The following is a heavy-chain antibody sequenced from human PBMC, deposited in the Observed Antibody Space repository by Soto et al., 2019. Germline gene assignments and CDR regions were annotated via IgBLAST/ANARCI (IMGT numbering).Heavy chain of an antibody. CDR2: AYYVGTT. CDR3: ARLPLVRGVPA. D-gene: IGHD3-10*01. J-gene: IGHJ5*02. Sequence: LHLQESGPGRVKPSETLSLTCSVSGGSISTNGSYWGWVRQAPETGLEWIGSAYYVGTTNYNPCLKRRVAISVDTSKNQFSLKLTSVTAADTAVYYCARLPLVRGVPAWGQGTLVTVSS. CDR1: GGSISTNGSY. V-gene: IGHV4-39*01.